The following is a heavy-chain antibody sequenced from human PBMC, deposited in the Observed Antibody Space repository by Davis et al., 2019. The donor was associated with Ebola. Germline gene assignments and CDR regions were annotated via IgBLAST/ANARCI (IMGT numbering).Heavy chain of an antibody. J-gene: IGHJ4*02. D-gene: IGHD4-11*01. CDR1: GFTLTSYW. CDR3: TRGDDYSTFGH. V-gene: IGHV3-74*01. Sequence: PGGSLRLSCAASGFTLTSYWMHWVRHAPGQGLVWVSRLNSGGTYTYYAESVRGRFTISRDNAKNTLYLQMNSLRADDTALYFFTRGDDYSTFGHWGQGTLVTVSS. CDR2: LNSGGTYT.